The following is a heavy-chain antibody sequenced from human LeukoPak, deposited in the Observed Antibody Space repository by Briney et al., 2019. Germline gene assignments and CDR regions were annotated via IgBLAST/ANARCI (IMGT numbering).Heavy chain of an antibody. V-gene: IGHV3-9*01. CDR2: ISWNSGSL. D-gene: IGHD3-10*01. Sequence: GGSLRLSCAASGFTFDDYAMHWVRQAPGKGLEWVSGISWNSGSLGYADSVKGRFTISRDNAKNSLYLQMNSLRAEDTALYYCAKDATLYGSGSYSNWGQGTLVTVSS. J-gene: IGHJ4*02. CDR3: AKDATLYGSGSYSN. CDR1: GFTFDDYA.